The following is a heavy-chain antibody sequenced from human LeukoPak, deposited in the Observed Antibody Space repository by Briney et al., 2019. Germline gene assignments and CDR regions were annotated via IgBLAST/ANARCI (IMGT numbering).Heavy chain of an antibody. Sequence: ASVKVSCKASGYTFTSYGISWVRQAPGQGLEWMGWISANNGDTDYPPKLQDRVTMTTDTYTSTAYMELRSLRSDDTAMYYCARESHETREDYWGQGTLVTVSS. CDR3: ARESHETREDY. J-gene: IGHJ4*02. CDR2: ISANNGDT. CDR1: GYTFTSYG. D-gene: IGHD1-1*01. V-gene: IGHV1-18*01.